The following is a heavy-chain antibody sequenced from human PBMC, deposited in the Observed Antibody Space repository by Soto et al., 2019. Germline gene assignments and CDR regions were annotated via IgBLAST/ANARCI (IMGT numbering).Heavy chain of an antibody. CDR2: IIPIFGTA. D-gene: IGHD1-26*01. CDR3: AREVGATLDWCAP. Sequence: QVQLVQSGAEVKKPGSSVKVSCKASGGTFSSYAISWVRQAPGQGLEWMGGIIPIFGTANYAQRFQGRVTITADESTSTAYMELRSLRSEDTAVYYCAREVGATLDWCAPWGQGKLVNVSS. J-gene: IGHJ5*02. V-gene: IGHV1-69*01. CDR1: GGTFSSYA.